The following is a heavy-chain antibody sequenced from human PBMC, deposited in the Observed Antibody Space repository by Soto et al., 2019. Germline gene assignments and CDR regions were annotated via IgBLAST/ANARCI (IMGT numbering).Heavy chain of an antibody. CDR1: GFTFSSYA. CDR3: AKASKGSNPVQVSDY. CDR2: ISGSGGST. Sequence: GGSLRLSCAASGFTFSSYAMSWVRQAPGKGLEWVSAISGSGGSTYYADSVKGRFTISRDNSKNTLYLQMNSLRAEDTAVYYCAKASKGSNPVQVSDYWGQGXLVTVYS. D-gene: IGHD6-13*01. V-gene: IGHV3-23*01. J-gene: IGHJ4*02.